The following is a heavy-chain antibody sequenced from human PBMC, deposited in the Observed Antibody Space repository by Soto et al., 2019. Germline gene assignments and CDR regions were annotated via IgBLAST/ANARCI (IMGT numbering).Heavy chain of an antibody. Sequence: SETLSLTCTVSGGSISSGGYYWSRIRQHPGKGLEWIGYIYYSGSTYYNPSLKSRVTISVDTSKNQFSLKLSSVTAADTAVYYCARDRSYDSSGYYFDAFDIWGQGTMVTVS. V-gene: IGHV4-31*03. CDR2: IYYSGST. J-gene: IGHJ3*02. CDR3: ARDRSYDSSGYYFDAFDI. D-gene: IGHD3-22*01. CDR1: GGSISSGGYY.